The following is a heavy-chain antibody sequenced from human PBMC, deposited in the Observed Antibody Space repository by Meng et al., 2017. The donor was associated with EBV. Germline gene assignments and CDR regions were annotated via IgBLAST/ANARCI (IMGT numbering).Heavy chain of an antibody. CDR3: ASESGRGYTPDY. Sequence: QVWLVQSAADVKKPGSSVKVSCKTSGGPFRYYAISWVRQAPGQGLEWLGGFLPRLGAPNYAQKFHGRVKITADESTSTHYMDLSSLRSEDTAIYYCASESGRGYTPDYWGQGTLVTVSS. V-gene: IGHV1-69*01. J-gene: IGHJ4*02. CDR1: GGPFRYYA. CDR2: FLPRLGAP. D-gene: IGHD3-10*01.